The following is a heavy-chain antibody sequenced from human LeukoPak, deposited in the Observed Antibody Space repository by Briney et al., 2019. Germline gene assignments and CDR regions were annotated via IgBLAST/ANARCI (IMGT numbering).Heavy chain of an antibody. V-gene: IGHV3-23*01. CDR1: GFTFSNYA. D-gene: IGHD3-22*01. CDR2: ISGSGGTT. Sequence: GGSLRLSCAASGFTFSNYAMSWVRQAPGKGLEWVSVISGSGGTTYYADSVKGRFTISRDNSKNTLYLQMNSLRAEDTAVYFCARSITMIVDWFDPWGQGTLVTVSS. CDR3: ARSITMIVDWFDP. J-gene: IGHJ5*02.